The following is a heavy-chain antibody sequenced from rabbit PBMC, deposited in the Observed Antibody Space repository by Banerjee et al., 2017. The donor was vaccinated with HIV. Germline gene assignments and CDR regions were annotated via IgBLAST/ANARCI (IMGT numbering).Heavy chain of an antibody. V-gene: IGHV1S45*01. CDR1: GIDFSSYG. D-gene: IGHD6-1*01. J-gene: IGHJ4*01. CDR2: IVAGSGST. Sequence: QEQLVESGGGLVTLGGSLKLSCKASGIDFSSYGISWVRQAPGKGLEWIACIVAGSGSTYYANWAKGRFTISTTSSTTVTLQMTSLTAADTATYFCAGAPSYTYSDAVYASYFRLWGPGTLVTVS. CDR3: AGAPSYTYSDAVYASYFRL.